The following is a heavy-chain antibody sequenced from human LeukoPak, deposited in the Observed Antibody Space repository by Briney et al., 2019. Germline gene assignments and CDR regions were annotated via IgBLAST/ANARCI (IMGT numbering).Heavy chain of an antibody. CDR1: GNNFPNYW. Sequence: GGSLEISCEGSGNNFPNYWIAWVRQLPGKGLEAMGGIYPSDSDTRYSPSFQGQVPISADKSVNTAYLQWSSLKASDTAMYYCARLSNYSNYNYYMDVWGKGTTVTVS. D-gene: IGHD4-11*01. V-gene: IGHV5-51*01. CDR2: IYPSDSDT. J-gene: IGHJ6*03. CDR3: ARLSNYSNYNYYMDV.